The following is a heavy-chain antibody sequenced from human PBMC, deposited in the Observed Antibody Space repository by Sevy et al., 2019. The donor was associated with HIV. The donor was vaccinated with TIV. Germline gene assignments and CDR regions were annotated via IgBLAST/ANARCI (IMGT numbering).Heavy chain of an antibody. V-gene: IGHV1-69*13. Sequence: ASVKVSCKASGGTFSSYAISWVRQAPGQGLEWMGRIIPIFGTANYAQKFQGRVTITADESTSTAYMELSSLRSEDTAVYYCATTTVADSEFDYWGQGTLVTVSS. J-gene: IGHJ4*02. D-gene: IGHD1-1*01. CDR2: IIPIFGTA. CDR1: GGTFSSYA. CDR3: ATTTVADSEFDY.